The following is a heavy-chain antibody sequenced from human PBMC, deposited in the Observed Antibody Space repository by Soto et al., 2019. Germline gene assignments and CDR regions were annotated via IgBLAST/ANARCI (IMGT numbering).Heavy chain of an antibody. CDR3: ARDFARYEDYYDSSGVILHWFDP. D-gene: IGHD3-22*01. CDR2: ISDSSATI. J-gene: IGHJ5*02. V-gene: IGHV3-48*01. CDR1: GFTFSGFG. Sequence: PGGSLRLSCAASGFTFSGFGMNWVRQAPGKGLEWVSYISDSSATIYYADSVKGRFTISRDNARKSLYLQMNSLRVEDTAVYYCARDFARYEDYYDSSGVILHWFDPWGQGTLVTVSS.